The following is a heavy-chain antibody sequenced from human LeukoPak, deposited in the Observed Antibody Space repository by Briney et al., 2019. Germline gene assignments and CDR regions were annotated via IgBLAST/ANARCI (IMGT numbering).Heavy chain of an antibody. CDR3: ARGDSSGYQNFDY. D-gene: IGHD3-22*01. CDR2: INHSGST. Sequence: SETLSLTCAVYGGSFSGYYWSWIRQPPGKGLEWIGEINHSGSTNYNPSLKSRVTISVDTSKNQFSLKLSSVTAADTAVYYCARGDSSGYQNFDYWGQGTLVTVSS. J-gene: IGHJ4*02. CDR1: GGSFSGYY. V-gene: IGHV4-34*01.